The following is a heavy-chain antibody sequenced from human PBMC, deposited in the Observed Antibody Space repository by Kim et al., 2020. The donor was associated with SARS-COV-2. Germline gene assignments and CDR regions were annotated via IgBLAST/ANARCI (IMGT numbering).Heavy chain of an antibody. V-gene: IGHV3-21*01. CDR3: ARDLGSDNWGWDCYYGMDV. D-gene: IGHD7-27*01. CDR1: GFTFSSYS. CDR2: ISSSSSYI. Sequence: GGSLRLSCAASGFTFSSYSMNWVRQAPGKGLEWVSSISSSSSYIYYADSVKGRFTISRDNAKNSLYLQMNSLRAEDTAVYYCARDLGSDNWGWDCYYGMDVWGQGTAVTISS. J-gene: IGHJ6*02.